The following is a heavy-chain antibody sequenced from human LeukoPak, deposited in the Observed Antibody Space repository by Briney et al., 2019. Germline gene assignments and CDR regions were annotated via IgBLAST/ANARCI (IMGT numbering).Heavy chain of an antibody. J-gene: IGHJ4*02. D-gene: IGHD3-22*01. V-gene: IGHV4-31*03. CDR2: IYYSGST. CDR3: ARHDSSGYYTQPFDY. CDR1: GGSISSGGYY. Sequence: SETLSLTCTVSGGSISSGGYYWSWIRQHPGKGLEWIGYIYYSGSTYYNPSLKSRVTISVDTSKNQFSLKLSSVTAADTAVYYCARHDSSGYYTQPFDYWGQGTLVTVSS.